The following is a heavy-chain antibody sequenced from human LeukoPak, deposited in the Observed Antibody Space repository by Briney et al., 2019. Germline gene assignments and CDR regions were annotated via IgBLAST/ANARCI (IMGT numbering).Heavy chain of an antibody. Sequence: GGSLRLSCAASGFTFSSYAMHWVRQAPGKGLEWVAVISYDGSNKYYADSVKGRFTTSRDNSDKTLYLQMNSLRAEDTAVYYCAKRSLSGTWYFDLWGRGTLVIVSS. CDR2: ISYDGSNK. CDR3: AKRSLSGTWYFDL. CDR1: GFTFSSYA. J-gene: IGHJ2*01. D-gene: IGHD3-3*01. V-gene: IGHV3-30*04.